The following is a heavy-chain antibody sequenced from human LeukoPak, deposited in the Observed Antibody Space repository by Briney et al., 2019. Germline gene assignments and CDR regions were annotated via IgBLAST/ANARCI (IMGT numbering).Heavy chain of an antibody. CDR1: GGSISSSSYY. CDR3: AREDTGRDYYYYYGMDV. CDR2: IYYSGST. V-gene: IGHV4-39*02. Sequence: SETLSLTCTVSGGSISSSSYYWGWIRQPPGKGLEWIGSIYYSGSTYYNPSLKSRVTISVDTSKNQLSLKLSSVTAADTAVYYCAREDTGRDYYYYYGMDVWGQGTTVTVSS. J-gene: IGHJ6*02. D-gene: IGHD3-10*01.